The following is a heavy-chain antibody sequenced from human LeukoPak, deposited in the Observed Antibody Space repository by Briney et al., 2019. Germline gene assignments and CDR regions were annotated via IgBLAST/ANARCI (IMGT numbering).Heavy chain of an antibody. CDR1: GGSISSYY. J-gene: IGHJ4*02. CDR2: IYYSGST. V-gene: IGHV4-59*01. CDR3: ARDRGGSGSYYPFDY. Sequence: PSETLSLTCTVSGGSISSYYWSWIRQPPGKGLEWIGYIYYSGSTNYNPSLKSRVTISVDTSKNQFSLKLSSVTAADTAVYYCARDRGGSGSYYPFDYWGQGTLVTVSS. D-gene: IGHD3-10*01.